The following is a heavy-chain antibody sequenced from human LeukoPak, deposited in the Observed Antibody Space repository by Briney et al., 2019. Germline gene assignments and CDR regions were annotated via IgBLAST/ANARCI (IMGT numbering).Heavy chain of an antibody. CDR1: GFTFDDYG. D-gene: IGHD2-2*02. V-gene: IGHV3-20*04. J-gene: IGHJ4*02. Sequence: GGSLRLSCAASGFTFDDYGMSWVRQAPGKGLEWVSGINWNGGSTGYADSVKGRFTISRDNAKNSLYLQMNSLRAEDTALYYCARRDGVVPAAIQYYFDYWGQGTLVTVSS. CDR3: ARRDGVVPAAIQYYFDY. CDR2: INWNGGST.